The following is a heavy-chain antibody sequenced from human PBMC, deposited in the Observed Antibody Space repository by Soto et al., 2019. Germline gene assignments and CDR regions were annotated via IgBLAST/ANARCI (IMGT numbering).Heavy chain of an antibody. CDR2: ISAYNGNT. CDR3: ARASGSSYWFDP. CDR1: GYTFPSYG. Sequence: QVQLVQSGAEVKKPGASVKVSCKASGYTFPSYGISWVRQSPGQGLEWMGWISAYNGNTNYAQKLQGRVTMTTDTSTSTANMKMMSPSSDDTSVYYCARASGSSYWFDPWGQGTLVTVSS. V-gene: IGHV1-18*01. D-gene: IGHD1-26*01. J-gene: IGHJ5*02.